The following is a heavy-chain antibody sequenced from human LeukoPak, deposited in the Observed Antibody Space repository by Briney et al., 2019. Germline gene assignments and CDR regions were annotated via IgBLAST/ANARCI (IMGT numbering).Heavy chain of an antibody. CDR3: ARDNPEGFGELLE. CDR1: GGTFSSYA. CDR2: IIPIFGTA. D-gene: IGHD3-10*01. Sequence: SVKVSCKAPGGTFSSYAISWVRQATGQGLEWMGGIIPIFGTANYAQKFQGRVTITADKSTSTAYMELSSLRSEDTAVYYCARDNPEGFGELLEWGQGTLVTVSS. J-gene: IGHJ4*02. V-gene: IGHV1-69*06.